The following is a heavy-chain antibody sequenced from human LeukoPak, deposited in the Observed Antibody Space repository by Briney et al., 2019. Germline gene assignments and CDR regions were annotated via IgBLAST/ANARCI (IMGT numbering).Heavy chain of an antibody. CDR2: INSDGSST. D-gene: IGHD5-18*01. CDR1: GLTFSSYW. Sequence: AGGSLRLSCAASGLTFSSYWMHWVRQAPGKGLVWVSRINSDGSSTSYADSVKGRFTISRDNAKNTLYLQMNSLRAEDTAVYYCAFGYSYGYAYFDYWGQGTLVTVSS. J-gene: IGHJ4*02. CDR3: AFGYSYGYAYFDY. V-gene: IGHV3-74*01.